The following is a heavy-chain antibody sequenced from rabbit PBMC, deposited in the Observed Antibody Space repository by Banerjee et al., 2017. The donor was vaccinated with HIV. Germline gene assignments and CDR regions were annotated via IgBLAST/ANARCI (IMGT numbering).Heavy chain of an antibody. CDR3: AREREEGARADGYAFNL. CDR2: IYAGSSGST. D-gene: IGHD6-1*01. Sequence: QEQMVESGGGLVQPEGSLTLTCTASGFSFSSGYYMCWVRQAPGKGLEWIACIYAGSSGSTYYASWAKGRFTISKTSSTTGTRQMTSLTAADTATYCGAREREEGARADGYAFNLWGPGTLVTVS. CDR1: GFSFSSGYY. J-gene: IGHJ4*01. V-gene: IGHV1S45*01.